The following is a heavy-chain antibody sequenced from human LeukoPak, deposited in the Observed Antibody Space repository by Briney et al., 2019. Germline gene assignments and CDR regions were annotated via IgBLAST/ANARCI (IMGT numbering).Heavy chain of an antibody. Sequence: GGSLRLSCAASGFTFSSYWMHWVRQVPGKGLVWVSRINSDGSSTSYADSVKGRFTISRDNAKNTLCLQMNSLRAEDTAVYYCVRGVPLTVTRARDYWGQGTLVTVSS. CDR1: GFTFSSYW. CDR3: VRGVPLTVTRARDY. V-gene: IGHV3-74*01. CDR2: INSDGSST. D-gene: IGHD4-17*01. J-gene: IGHJ4*02.